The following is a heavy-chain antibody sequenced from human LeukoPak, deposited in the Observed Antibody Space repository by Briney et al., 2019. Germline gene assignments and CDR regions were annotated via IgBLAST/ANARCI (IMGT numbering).Heavy chain of an antibody. CDR2: ISSDGGST. CDR3: AKNRGSSVYYPTDY. CDR1: EFTFSSYA. V-gene: IGHV3-23*01. D-gene: IGHD3-22*01. Sequence: GGSLRLSCAASEFTFSSYAMSWVRQAPGKGLEWVSAISSDGGSTYYADSVRGRFTISGDNSKNTLYLQVNSLRAEDTAVYYCAKNRGSSVYYPTDYWGQGTLVTVSS. J-gene: IGHJ4*02.